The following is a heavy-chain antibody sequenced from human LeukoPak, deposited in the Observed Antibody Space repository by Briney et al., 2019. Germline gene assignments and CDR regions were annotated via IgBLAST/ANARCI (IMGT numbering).Heavy chain of an antibody. CDR2: IYYSGST. CDR3: ARLYYDSRGYYPVY. Sequence: PSETLSLTCTVSGGSISSSYWSWIRQPPGKGLEWIGYIYYSGSTNYNPSLKSRVTTSVDTSKNQFSLKLSSVTAADTAVYYCARLYYDSRGYYPVYWGQGTLVTVSS. J-gene: IGHJ4*02. V-gene: IGHV4-59*01. D-gene: IGHD3-22*01. CDR1: GGSISSSY.